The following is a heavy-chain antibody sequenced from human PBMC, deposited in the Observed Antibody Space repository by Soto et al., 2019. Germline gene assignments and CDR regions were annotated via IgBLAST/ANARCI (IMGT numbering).Heavy chain of an antibody. CDR2: IYSGGST. Sequence: GGSLRLSCAASGFTVSSNYMSWVRQAPGEGLEWVSVIYSGGSTYYVDSVKGRFTISRDSSKNTLYLQMNSLRAEDTAVYYCAKDSRVTMVRGVIIPPGYWGQGTLVTV. CDR3: AKDSRVTMVRGVIIPPGY. D-gene: IGHD3-10*01. CDR1: GFTVSSNY. J-gene: IGHJ4*02. V-gene: IGHV3-66*01.